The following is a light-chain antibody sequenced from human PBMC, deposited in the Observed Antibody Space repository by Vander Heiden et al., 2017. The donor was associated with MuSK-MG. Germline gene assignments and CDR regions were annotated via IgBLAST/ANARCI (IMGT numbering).Light chain of an antibody. CDR3: QQDNSYPWT. CDR2: KAS. Sequence: DIHMTQSPSTLSASVRDRATITCRASQSIRSSLAWYQQKPGKAPKLLIYKASSLDSGVPSRFSGSGSGTEFTLTISSLQPDDFATYYCQQDNSYPWTFGQGTKVDIK. J-gene: IGKJ1*01. CDR1: QSIRSS. V-gene: IGKV1-5*03.